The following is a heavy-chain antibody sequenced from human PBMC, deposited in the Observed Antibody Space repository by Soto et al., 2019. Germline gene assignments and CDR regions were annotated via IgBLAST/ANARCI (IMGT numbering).Heavy chain of an antibody. CDR1: GFTFSSYS. V-gene: IGHV3-21*01. J-gene: IGHJ6*02. CDR2: ISSSSSYI. CDR3: AKGDRRYYYGMDV. Sequence: GGSLRLSCAASGFTFSSYSMNWVRQAPGKGLEWVSSISSSSSYIYYADSVKGRFTISRDNAKNSLYLQMNSLRAGDTAVYYCAKGDRRYYYGMDVWGQGTTVTVSS. D-gene: IGHD1-26*01.